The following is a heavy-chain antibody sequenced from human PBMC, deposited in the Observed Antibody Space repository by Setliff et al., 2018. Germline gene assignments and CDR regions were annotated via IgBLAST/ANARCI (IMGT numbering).Heavy chain of an antibody. D-gene: IGHD3-22*01. CDR3: ARGAGWCCDSSGYYYDY. V-gene: IGHV4-61*02. CDR1: GGSISSGSYY. J-gene: IGHJ4*02. CDR2: IYTSGST. Sequence: SETLSLTCTVSGGSISSGSYYWSWIRQPAGKGLEWIGRIYTSGSTNYNPSLKSRVTISVDTSKNQFSLKLSSVTAADTAVYYCARGAGWCCDSSGYYYDYWGQGTLVTSPQ.